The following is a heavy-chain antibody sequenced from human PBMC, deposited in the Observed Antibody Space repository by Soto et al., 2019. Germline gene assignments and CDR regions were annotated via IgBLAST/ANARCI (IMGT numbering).Heavy chain of an antibody. Sequence: SETLSLTCTVSGGSTDSLYWSWVRQPPGKGLEWIGYVSYSGSTTYNPSLKSRVTVSIDTSKNQFSLKLTSVTAADTAVYYCARPRTYCTDTSCYEFDYWGQGTLVTVSS. D-gene: IGHD2-2*01. J-gene: IGHJ4*02. V-gene: IGHV4-59*08. CDR3: ARPRTYCTDTSCYEFDY. CDR2: VSYSGST. CDR1: GGSTDSLY.